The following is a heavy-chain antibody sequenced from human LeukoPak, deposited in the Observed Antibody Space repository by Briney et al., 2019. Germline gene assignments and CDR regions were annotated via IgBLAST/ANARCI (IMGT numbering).Heavy chain of an antibody. Sequence: NPSETLSLTCTVSGGSISSYYWSWIRQPPGKGLEWIGYINYSGSTNYNPSLKSRVTISLDTSKNLFSLKLNSVTAADTAVYYCAREGAAPMYYYYMDVWGKGTTVTVSS. CDR3: AREGAAPMYYYYMDV. D-gene: IGHD2-2*01. V-gene: IGHV4-59*01. J-gene: IGHJ6*03. CDR1: GGSISSYY. CDR2: INYSGST.